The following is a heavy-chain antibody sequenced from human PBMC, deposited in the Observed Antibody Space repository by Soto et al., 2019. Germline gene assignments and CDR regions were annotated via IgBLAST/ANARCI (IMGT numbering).Heavy chain of an antibody. CDR1: GGTFSSYA. CDR2: VIPIFGTA. J-gene: IGHJ3*02. V-gene: IGHV1-69*13. D-gene: IGHD5-12*01. Sequence: SVKVSCKASGGTFSSYAISWVRQAPGQGLEWMGGVIPIFGTANYAQKLQGRVTITADESTSTAYMELSSLRSEDTAVYYCARDRGVATISSAFDIWGQGTMVTVSS. CDR3: ARDRGVATISSAFDI.